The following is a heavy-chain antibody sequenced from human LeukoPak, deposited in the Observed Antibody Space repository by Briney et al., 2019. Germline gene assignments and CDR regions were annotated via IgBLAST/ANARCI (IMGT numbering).Heavy chain of an antibody. V-gene: IGHV4-61*02. CDR3: ARGQGAGYDFWSGYYPGSGDGYYYYMDV. CDR1: GGSINSAHYY. Sequence: SETLSLTCTVSGGSINSAHYYWNWIRQSAGKGLEWIGRISTSGSTKYNPSLKSRLTISLDTSKNQFSLKLSSVTAADTAVYYCARGQGAGYDFWSGYYPGSGDGYYYYMDVWGKGTTVTVSS. CDR2: ISTSGST. D-gene: IGHD3-3*01. J-gene: IGHJ6*03.